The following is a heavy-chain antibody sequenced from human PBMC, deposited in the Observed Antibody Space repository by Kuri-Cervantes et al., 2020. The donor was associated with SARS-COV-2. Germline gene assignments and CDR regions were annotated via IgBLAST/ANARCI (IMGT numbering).Heavy chain of an antibody. CDR1: GGTFSSYA. D-gene: IGHD1-20*01. CDR3: ASITGTTRSYNWFDP. CDR2: IIPIFGTA. Sequence: KISCKASGGTFSSYAISWVRQAPGQGLEWMGGIIPIFGTANYAQKFQGRVTITADESTSTAYMELSSLRSEDTAVYYCASITGTTRSYNWFDPWGQGTLVTVSS. J-gene: IGHJ5*02. V-gene: IGHV1-69*01.